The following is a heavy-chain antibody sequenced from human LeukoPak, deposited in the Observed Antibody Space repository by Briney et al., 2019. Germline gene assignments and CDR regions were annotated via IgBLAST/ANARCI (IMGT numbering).Heavy chain of an antibody. CDR3: APLIGAYFDY. V-gene: IGHV1-3*04. D-gene: IGHD3-10*01. Sequence: GASVKVSCKPSGYTFTKHPMHWVRQAPGQRLEWMAWINTDNGNTKYSEKFQGRVAITRDTSASTAYMELNSLTSGDTALYYCAPLIGAYFDYWGQGTLVTVSS. CDR1: GYTFTKHP. J-gene: IGHJ4*02. CDR2: INTDNGNT.